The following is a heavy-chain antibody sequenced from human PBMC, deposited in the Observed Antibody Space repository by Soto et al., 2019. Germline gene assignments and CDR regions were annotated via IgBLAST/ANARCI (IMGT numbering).Heavy chain of an antibody. V-gene: IGHV1-69*06. CDR3: SRGGYSRTWSKVLDRSGLVA. J-gene: IGHJ6*02. CDR1: GGTFSSYA. CDR2: IVPLFRAT. D-gene: IGHD6-13*01. Sequence: QVQLVQSGAEAKKPVSSVKVSCKTSGGTFSSYAISWVRLAPGQGLEWMGGIVPLFRATNYAQTFQGIVMITADMCTYPVYMELSGLRSRDTAVFYCSRGGYSRTWSKVLDRSGLVAWSQGTTVTVSS.